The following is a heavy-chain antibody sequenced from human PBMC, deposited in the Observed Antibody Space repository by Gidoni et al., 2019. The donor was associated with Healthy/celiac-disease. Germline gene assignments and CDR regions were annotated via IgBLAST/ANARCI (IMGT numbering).Heavy chain of an antibody. D-gene: IGHD2-15*01. CDR2: INAGNGNT. CDR3: ARGDIYCSGGSCYSRWFDP. Sequence: QVQLVQSGAEVKKPGASVKVSCKASGYTFTSYARHWVRQAPGQRLEWMGWINAGNGNTKYSQKFQGRVTITRDTSASTAYMELSSLRSEDTAVYYCARGDIYCSGGSCYSRWFDPWGQGTLVTVSS. V-gene: IGHV1-3*01. CDR1: GYTFTSYA. J-gene: IGHJ5*02.